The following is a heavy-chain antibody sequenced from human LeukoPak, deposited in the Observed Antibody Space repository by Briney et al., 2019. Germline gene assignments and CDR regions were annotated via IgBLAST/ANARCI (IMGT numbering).Heavy chain of an antibody. Sequence: SETLSLTCTVSGGSISSSNWWSWVRQPPGKGLEGIGEIYHSGSTNYNPSLKTRVTISVDKSKNQFSLKLSSVPAADTAVYYCASASGWSLIIWGQGTRVTVSS. CDR2: IYHSGST. J-gene: IGHJ3*02. CDR1: GGSISSSNW. D-gene: IGHD6-19*01. CDR3: ASASGWSLII. V-gene: IGHV4-4*02.